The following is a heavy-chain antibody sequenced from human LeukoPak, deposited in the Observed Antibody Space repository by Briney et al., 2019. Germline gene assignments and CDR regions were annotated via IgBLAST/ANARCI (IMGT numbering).Heavy chain of an antibody. Sequence: SVKVSCKASGGTFSSYAISWVRQAPGQGLEWMGGIIPIFGTANYAQKFQGRVTITADESTSTAYMELGSLRSEDTAVYYCARDPADTAMVKPDNWFDPWGQGTLVTVSS. CDR3: ARDPADTAMVKPDNWFDP. J-gene: IGHJ5*02. CDR1: GGTFSSYA. V-gene: IGHV1-69*13. CDR2: IIPIFGTA. D-gene: IGHD5-18*01.